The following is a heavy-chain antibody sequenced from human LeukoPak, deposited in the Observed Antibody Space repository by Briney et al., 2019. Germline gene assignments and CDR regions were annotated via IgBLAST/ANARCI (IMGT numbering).Heavy chain of an antibody. CDR1: GGSISSSSYY. CDR3: ARPMGNDGGYFDY. Sequence: PSETLSLTCTVSGGSISSSSYYWGWIRQPPGKGLEWIGSIYYSGSTYYNPSLKSRVTISVDTSKNQFSLKLSSVTAADTAVYYCARPMGNDGGYFDYWGQGTLVTVPS. D-gene: IGHD7-27*01. J-gene: IGHJ4*02. V-gene: IGHV4-39*01. CDR2: IYYSGST.